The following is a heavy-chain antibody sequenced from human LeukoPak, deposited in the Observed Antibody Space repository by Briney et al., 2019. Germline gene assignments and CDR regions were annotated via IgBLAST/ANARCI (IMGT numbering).Heavy chain of an antibody. D-gene: IGHD3-3*01. Sequence: GGSLRLSCAASGFTFSSYAMSWVRQAPGKGLEWVSAISGSGGSTYYADSVKGRFTISRDNSKNTLYLQMNSLRAEDTAVYYCAKAGETIFGVATYYYYYMDVWGKGTTVTVSS. CDR2: ISGSGGST. V-gene: IGHV3-23*01. J-gene: IGHJ6*03. CDR3: AKAGETIFGVATYYYYYMDV. CDR1: GFTFSSYA.